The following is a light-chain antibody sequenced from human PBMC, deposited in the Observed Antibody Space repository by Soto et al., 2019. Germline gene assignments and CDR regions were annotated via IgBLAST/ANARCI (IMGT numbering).Light chain of an antibody. CDR1: QGIRND. V-gene: IGKV1-6*01. CDR3: LQDYNYPVT. Sequence: AIQMTQSASSLSASLGDRVTITWRASQGIRNDLGWYQQKPGKAPKLLIYAASSLQSGVPSRFSGSLYGTDFTLTISSLQTEDFATYYCLQDYNYPVTFGQGTKVDI. J-gene: IGKJ1*01. CDR2: AAS.